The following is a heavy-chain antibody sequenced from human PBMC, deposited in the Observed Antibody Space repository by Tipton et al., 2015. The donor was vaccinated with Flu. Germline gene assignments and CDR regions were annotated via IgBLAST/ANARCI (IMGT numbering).Heavy chain of an antibody. V-gene: IGHV4-34*01. J-gene: IGHJ3*02. CDR3: ARGGLLSQIVGASPDAFDI. CDR2: INHSGST. CDR1: GGSFSGYY. Sequence: GLVKPSETLSLTCAVYGGSFSGYYWSWIRQPPGKGLEWIGEINHSGSTNYNPSLKSRVTISVDTSKNQFSLKLSSVTAADTAVYYCARGGLLSQIVGASPDAFDIWGQGTMVTVSS. D-gene: IGHD1-26*01.